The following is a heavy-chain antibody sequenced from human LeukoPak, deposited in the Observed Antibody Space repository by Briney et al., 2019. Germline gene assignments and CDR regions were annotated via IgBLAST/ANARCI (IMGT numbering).Heavy chain of an antibody. CDR3: ARPPFEYSSSSGWFDP. Sequence: PGGSLRLSCAASRFTFTSYWMSWVRQAPGKGLEWVANINRDGSEKYYVDSVKGRFTISRDNAKNSLYLQMNSLRAEDTAVYYCARPPFEYSSSSGWFDPWGQGTLVTVSS. V-gene: IGHV3-7*01. D-gene: IGHD6-6*01. CDR1: RFTFTSYW. CDR2: INRDGSEK. J-gene: IGHJ5*02.